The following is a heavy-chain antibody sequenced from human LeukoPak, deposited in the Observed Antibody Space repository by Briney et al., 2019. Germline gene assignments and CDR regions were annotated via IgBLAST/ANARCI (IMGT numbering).Heavy chain of an antibody. J-gene: IGHJ4*02. Sequence: PGGSLRLSCAASGFTFSTYWMSWVRQAPVKGLEWVANIKQDGSEKYYVDSVKGRFTISRDNAKNSLYLQMNSLRVEDTAVYYCAGGPQYGGSYVYWGQGTLVTVSS. CDR3: AGGPQYGGSYVY. V-gene: IGHV3-7*01. D-gene: IGHD1-26*01. CDR2: IKQDGSEK. CDR1: GFTFSTYW.